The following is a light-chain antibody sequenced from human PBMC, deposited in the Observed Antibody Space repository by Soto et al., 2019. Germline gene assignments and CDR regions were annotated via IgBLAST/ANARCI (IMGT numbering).Light chain of an antibody. CDR3: GSWDSSLSAYV. J-gene: IGLJ1*01. Sequence: QSVLTQPPSVSAAPGQKVTISCSGGSSNIGTNYVSWYQHFPGTAPQLLIYDNNKRPSGIPDRFSGSKSGTSATLGITGLQTGDEADYYCGSWDSSLSAYVFGTGTKLTVL. CDR1: SSNIGTNY. V-gene: IGLV1-51*01. CDR2: DNN.